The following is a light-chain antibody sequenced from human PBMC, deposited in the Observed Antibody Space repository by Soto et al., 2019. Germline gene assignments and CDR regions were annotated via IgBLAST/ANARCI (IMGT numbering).Light chain of an antibody. CDR2: AAS. V-gene: IGKV1-27*01. CDR3: QKYNSAQIT. CDR1: QGISSY. Sequence: DIQMTQSPSSLSASVGERATITCRASQGISSYLAWYQQKPGKVPKLLIYAASTLQSGVPSRFSGSGTGTDFTLTISRLQPEDVASYYCQKYNSAQITFGQGTRLEIK. J-gene: IGKJ5*01.